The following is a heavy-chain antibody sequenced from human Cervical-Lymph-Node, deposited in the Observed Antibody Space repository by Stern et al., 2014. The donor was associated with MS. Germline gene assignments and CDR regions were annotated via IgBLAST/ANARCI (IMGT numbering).Heavy chain of an antibody. CDR3: ARGGIGSSRLYYHFYGMDV. CDR1: GGTFNSYV. J-gene: IGHJ6*02. CDR2: IVTRFSTT. V-gene: IGHV1-69*12. Sequence: VPLVQSGAELKKPGSSVKISCKASGGTFNSYVISWVRQAPGQGHEWMGGIVTRFSTTPYAQKLQGIVTITADESRSTTYMELTSLRSDDTAVYYCARGGIGSSRLYYHFYGMDVWGQGTTVTVSS. D-gene: IGHD6-6*01.